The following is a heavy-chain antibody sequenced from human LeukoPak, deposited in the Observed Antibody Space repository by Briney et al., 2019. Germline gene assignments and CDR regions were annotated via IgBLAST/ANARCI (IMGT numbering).Heavy chain of an antibody. V-gene: IGHV1-18*01. Sequence: ASVKVSCKASGYTFTSYDITWVRQAPGQGLEWMGRISAYNGNTNYAQKLQGRVSMTTDTSTSTAYMELRSLRSDDTAVYYCARVRGSGGSRSFDPWGQGTLVTVSS. CDR3: ARVRGSGGSRSFDP. CDR1: GYTFTSYD. CDR2: ISAYNGNT. J-gene: IGHJ5*02. D-gene: IGHD2-15*01.